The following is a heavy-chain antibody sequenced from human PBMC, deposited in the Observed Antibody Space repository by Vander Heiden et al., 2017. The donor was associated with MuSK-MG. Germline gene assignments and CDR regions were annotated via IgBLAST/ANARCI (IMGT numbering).Heavy chain of an antibody. CDR3: ATYQQVGPFDY. V-gene: IGHV3-23*01. CDR2: DNGGRT. Sequence: DNGGRTYYADSVRGRFTISRDNSRSTLYLQLNNMRADDTALYYCATYQQVGPFDYWGRGTLVTVSS. D-gene: IGHD6-13*01. J-gene: IGHJ4*02.